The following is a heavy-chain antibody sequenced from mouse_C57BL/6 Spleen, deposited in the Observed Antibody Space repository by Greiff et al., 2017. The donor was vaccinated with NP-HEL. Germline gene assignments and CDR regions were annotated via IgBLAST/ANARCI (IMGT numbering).Heavy chain of an antibody. CDR1: GYSFTSYY. D-gene: IGHD2-3*01. J-gene: IGHJ3*01. V-gene: IGHV1-66*01. CDR3: AREDDGYPAWFAY. Sequence: QVQLQQSGPELVKPGASVKISCKASGYSFTSYYIHWVKQRPGQGLEWIGWIYPGSGNTKYNEKFKGKATLTADTSSSTAYMQLSSLTSEDSAVYYCAREDDGYPAWFAYWGQGTLVTVSA. CDR2: IYPGSGNT.